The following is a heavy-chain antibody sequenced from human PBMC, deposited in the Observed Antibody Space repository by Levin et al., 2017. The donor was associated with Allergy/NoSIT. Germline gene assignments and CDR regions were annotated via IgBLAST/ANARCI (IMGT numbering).Heavy chain of an antibody. V-gene: IGHV1-8*01. CDR1: GYTFTSYD. J-gene: IGHJ4*02. Sequence: SVKVSCKASGYTFTSYDINWVRQATGQGLEWMGWMNPDNGNTGYAQNFQGRVTMTRNTSTTTAYMELSSLRSDDTAVYYCSRGLGWSDDFWGQGTLVTVSS. CDR2: MNPDNGNT. D-gene: IGHD6-19*01. CDR3: SRGLGWSDDF.